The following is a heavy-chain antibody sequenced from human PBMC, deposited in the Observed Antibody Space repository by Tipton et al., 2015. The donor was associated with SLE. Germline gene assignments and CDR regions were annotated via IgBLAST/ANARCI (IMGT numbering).Heavy chain of an antibody. CDR3: AVYSLEGGFDY. CDR1: GGSISSGGYY. J-gene: IGHJ4*02. V-gene: IGHV4-31*02. CDR2: IYYSGST. Sequence: LRLSCTVSGGSISSGGYYWSWIRQHPGKGLEWIGYIYYSGSTNYNPSLKSRVTISVDTSKNQFSLKLSSVTAADTAVYYCAVYSLEGGFDYWGQGTLVTVSS. D-gene: IGHD3-3*01.